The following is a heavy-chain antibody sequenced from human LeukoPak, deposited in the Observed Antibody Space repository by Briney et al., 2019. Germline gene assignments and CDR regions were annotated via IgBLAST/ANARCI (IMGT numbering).Heavy chain of an antibody. J-gene: IGHJ6*02. V-gene: IGHV3-66*01. D-gene: IGHD2-2*02. CDR2: IYSGGST. Sequence: PGGSLRLSCAASGFTVSSKDMSWVRQAPGEGLEWVSVIYSGGSTYYADSVKGRFTISRDNSKNTLYLQMNSLRAEDTALYYCATLYYHGMDVWGQGTTVTVSS. CDR1: GFTVSSKD. CDR3: ATLYYHGMDV.